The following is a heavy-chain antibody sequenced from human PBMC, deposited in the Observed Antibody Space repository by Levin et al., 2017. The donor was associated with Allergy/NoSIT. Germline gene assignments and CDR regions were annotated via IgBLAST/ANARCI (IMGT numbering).Heavy chain of an antibody. CDR3: ARDHYDELIHY. J-gene: IGHJ4*02. D-gene: IGHD3-22*01. V-gene: IGHV1-18*01. Sequence: GESLKISCKASGYTFTSYGISWVRQAPGQGLEWMGWISAYNGNTNYAQKLQGRVTMTTDTSTSTAYMELRSLRSDDTAVYYCARDHYDELIHYWGQGTLVTVSS. CDR1: GYTFTSYG. CDR2: ISAYNGNT.